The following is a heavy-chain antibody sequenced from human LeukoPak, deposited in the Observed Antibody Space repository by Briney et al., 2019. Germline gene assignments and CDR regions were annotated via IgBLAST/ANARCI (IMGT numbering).Heavy chain of an antibody. V-gene: IGHV3-23*01. J-gene: IGHJ2*01. CDR1: GLTFSSYA. CDR2: IPANGVYT. Sequence: GGSLRLSCAASGLTFSSYAMSWVRQAPGKGLEWVSAIPANGVYTYYTDSVKGRFTISRDNSKNALYLQMNSLRADDTAVYYCAKAYPSRAFYFDLWGRGTLVTVSS. CDR3: AKAYPSRAFYFDL.